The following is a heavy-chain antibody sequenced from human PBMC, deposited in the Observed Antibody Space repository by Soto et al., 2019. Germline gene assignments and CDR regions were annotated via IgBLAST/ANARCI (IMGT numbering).Heavy chain of an antibody. V-gene: IGHV1-8*01. CDR1: GYTFTSYD. CDR3: ASDRSGYFDS. CDR2: MNPNSGNT. Sequence: QVQLVQSGAEVKKPGASVKVSCKASGYTFTSYDINWVRKATGQGLEWLGWMNPNSGNTGYAQKFQGRVTMTRTTSISTAYMALSSVRSEATAVYYGASDRSGYFDSWGQGTLVTVSS. D-gene: IGHD2-15*01. J-gene: IGHJ4*02.